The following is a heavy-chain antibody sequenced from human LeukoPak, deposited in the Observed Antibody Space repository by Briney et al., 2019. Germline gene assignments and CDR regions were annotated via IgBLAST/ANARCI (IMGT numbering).Heavy chain of an antibody. CDR3: AQDWNGDYVIDY. J-gene: IGHJ4*01. CDR1: GFTFDDYA. Sequence: RSGGSLRLSCAASGFTFDDYAMHSVRQAPGKGLEWVSLISGDGGSTYYADSVKGRFTITRDNSKNSLYLQMNSLRTEDTAMYCCAQDWNGDYVIDYSGAGTLVTVSS. V-gene: IGHV3-43*02. D-gene: IGHD4-17*01. CDR2: ISGDGGST.